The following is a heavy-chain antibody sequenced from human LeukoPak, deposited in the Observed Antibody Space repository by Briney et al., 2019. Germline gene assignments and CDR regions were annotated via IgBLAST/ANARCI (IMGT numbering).Heavy chain of an antibody. Sequence: SETLSLTCTVSGGSISSGPYYWGWIRQPPGKGLEWIGSIYYSGTTFYMPSLKSRVTISVDTSKNQFSLKLSSVTAADTAVYYCASGPAFDIWGQGTMVTVSS. CDR2: IYYSGTT. V-gene: IGHV4-39*07. CDR1: GGSISSGPYY. CDR3: ASGPAFDI. J-gene: IGHJ3*02.